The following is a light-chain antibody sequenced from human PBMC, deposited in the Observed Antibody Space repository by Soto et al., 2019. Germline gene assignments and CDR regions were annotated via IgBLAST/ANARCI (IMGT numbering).Light chain of an antibody. Sequence: QSALTQPRSVSGSPGQSVTISCTGTSSDVGGYNFVSWYQQYPGKAPKLIIYDVTKGPSGVPDRFSGSESGNTASLTISGLQTDDEADYYCCSYAGSYTHVFGTGTKLTVL. V-gene: IGLV2-11*01. CDR2: DVT. CDR3: CSYAGSYTHV. CDR1: SSDVGGYNF. J-gene: IGLJ1*01.